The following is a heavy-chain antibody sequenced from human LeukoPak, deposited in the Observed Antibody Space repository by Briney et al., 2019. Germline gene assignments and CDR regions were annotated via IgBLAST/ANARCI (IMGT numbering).Heavy chain of an antibody. CDR2: IIPILGIA. J-gene: IGHJ4*02. D-gene: IGHD6-19*01. CDR3: AKIIAVAGPDY. Sequence: ASVKVSCKASGGTFSSYAISWVRQAPGQGLEWMGRIIPILGIANYAQKFQGRVTITADKSTSTAYMELSSLRSEDTAVYYCAKIIAVAGPDYWGQGTLVTVSS. V-gene: IGHV1-69*04. CDR1: GGTFSSYA.